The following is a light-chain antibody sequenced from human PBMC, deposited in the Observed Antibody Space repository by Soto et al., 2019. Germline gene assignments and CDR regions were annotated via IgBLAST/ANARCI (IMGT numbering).Light chain of an antibody. Sequence: EIVLTQSPGTLSLSPGERATLSCRASQSVSSNLAWYQQKPGQAPRLLIYGASTRATGIPARFSGSGSGTEFTLTISSLQSEDFAVYYCQQYNNWLTAFGQGTKVDIK. J-gene: IGKJ1*01. V-gene: IGKV3-15*01. CDR3: QQYNNWLTA. CDR2: GAS. CDR1: QSVSSN.